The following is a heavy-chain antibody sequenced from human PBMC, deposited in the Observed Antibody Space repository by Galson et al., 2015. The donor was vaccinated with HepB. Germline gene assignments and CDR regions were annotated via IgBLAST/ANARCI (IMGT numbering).Heavy chain of an antibody. D-gene: IGHD3-16*01. CDR2: IIPISDTI. V-gene: IGHV1-69*13. Sequence: SVKVSCKASGGTFSSYIFSWVRQAPGQGLEWMGGIIPISDTINYAQRFQGRVTITADESTNTAYMELSSLTSEDTAMYYCSRGADSWGQGTLVTVSS. J-gene: IGHJ4*02. CDR3: SRGADS. CDR1: GGTFSSYI.